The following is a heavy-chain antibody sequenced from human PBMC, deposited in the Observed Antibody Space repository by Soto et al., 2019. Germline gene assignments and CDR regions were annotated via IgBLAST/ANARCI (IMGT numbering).Heavy chain of an antibody. CDR3: ARDGLNYRGEDCSSTSCRWMDPPFDY. CDR2: ISSSGSTI. Sequence: GGSLRLSCAASGFTFSDYYMSWIRQAPGKGLEWVSYISSSGSTIYYADSVKGRFTISRDNAKNSLYLQMNSLRAEDTAVYYCARDGLNYRGEDCSSTSCRWMDPPFDYWGQGTLVTVSS. CDR1: GFTFSDYY. V-gene: IGHV3-11*01. D-gene: IGHD2-2*01. J-gene: IGHJ4*02.